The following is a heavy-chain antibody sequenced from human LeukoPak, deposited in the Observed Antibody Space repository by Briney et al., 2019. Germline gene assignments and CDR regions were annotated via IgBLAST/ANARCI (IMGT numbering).Heavy chain of an antibody. CDR1: GFTFSNAW. CDR3: TTGAYCGGDCHFDY. Sequence: GGSLRLSCAASGFTFSNAWMSWVRQAPGKGLEWVGRIKSKTDGGTTGYAAPVKGRFTISRDDSKNTLYLQMNSLKTEDTAVYYCTTGAYCGGDCHFDYWGQGTLVTVSS. CDR2: IKSKTDGGTT. D-gene: IGHD2-21*02. V-gene: IGHV3-15*01. J-gene: IGHJ4*02.